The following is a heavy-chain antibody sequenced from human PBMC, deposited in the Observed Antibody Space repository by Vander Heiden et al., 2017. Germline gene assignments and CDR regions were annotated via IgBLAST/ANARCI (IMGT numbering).Heavy chain of an antibody. CDR1: GFTFSSYS. D-gene: IGHD3-16*02. CDR3: AREFDPPRPYGWGSYRPFDY. CDR2: ISSSSSYI. J-gene: IGHJ4*02. V-gene: IGHV3-21*01. Sequence: EVQLVDSGGGLVKPGGSLRPSCAASGFTFSSYSMTWVSQAPGKGLEWVSSISSSSSYIYYADSVKGRFTISRDNAKNSLYLQMNSLRAEDTAVYYCAREFDPPRPYGWGSYRPFDYWGQGTLVTVSS.